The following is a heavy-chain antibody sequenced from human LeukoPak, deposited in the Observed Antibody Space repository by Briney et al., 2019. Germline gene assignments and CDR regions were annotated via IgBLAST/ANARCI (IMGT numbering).Heavy chain of an antibody. J-gene: IGHJ4*02. Sequence: ASVKVSCKASGYTFTSYGISWVRQAPGQGLEWMGWISAYNGNTNYAQKLQGRVTMTTDTSTSTAYMELRSLRSDDTAVYYCARDAITIFGVVTQTFDYWGRGTLVTVSS. CDR3: ARDAITIFGVVTQTFDY. CDR1: GYTFTSYG. D-gene: IGHD3-3*01. CDR2: ISAYNGNT. V-gene: IGHV1-18*01.